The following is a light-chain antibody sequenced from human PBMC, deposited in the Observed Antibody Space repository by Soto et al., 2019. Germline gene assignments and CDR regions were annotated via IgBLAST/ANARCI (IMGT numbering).Light chain of an antibody. CDR2: GDT. CDR3: QSYDSSMSGHVV. J-gene: IGLJ2*01. CDR1: ISDIGGGYD. V-gene: IGLV1-40*01. Sequence: QSVLTQPPSVSRAPGQRVTISRTGSISDIGGGYDVHWYQHLPGSVPKLLIYGDTNRPSGVPDRFSGSKSGASAALAITGLQAEDEADYYCQSYDSSMSGHVVFGGGTKLTVL.